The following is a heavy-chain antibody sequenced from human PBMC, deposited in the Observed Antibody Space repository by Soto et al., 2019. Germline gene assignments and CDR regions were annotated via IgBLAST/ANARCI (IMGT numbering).Heavy chain of an antibody. CDR1: GFTFSNYG. CDR3: AKDPEPYYDILTGYYGDAFDI. V-gene: IGHV3-23*01. Sequence: GGSLRLSCAASGFTFSNYGMSWVRQAPGKGLEWVSSISNSGGSTYYADSVKGRFTISRDTSKNTLYLQMDSLRVEDTAIYYCAKDPEPYYDILTGYYGDAFDIWGQEAMLTVSS. CDR2: ISNSGGST. D-gene: IGHD3-9*01. J-gene: IGHJ3*02.